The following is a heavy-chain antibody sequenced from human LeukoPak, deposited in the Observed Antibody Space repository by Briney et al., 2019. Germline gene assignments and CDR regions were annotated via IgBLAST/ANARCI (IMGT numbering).Heavy chain of an antibody. Sequence: GGSLRLSCAASGFTFNSYWMHCVRQAPGKGLVWVSRINSDGSSTTYADSVKGRFTTSRDNAKNTLYLQMNSLRAEDTAVYYCARGRYYAMDVWGQGTTVTVSS. CDR3: ARGRYYAMDV. J-gene: IGHJ6*02. CDR2: INSDGSST. CDR1: GFTFNSYW. V-gene: IGHV3-74*01.